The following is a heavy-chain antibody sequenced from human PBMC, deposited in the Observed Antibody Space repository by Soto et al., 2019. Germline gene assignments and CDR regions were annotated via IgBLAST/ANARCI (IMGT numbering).Heavy chain of an antibody. Sequence: GSLRLSCAASGFTFSSYAMSWVRQAPGKGLEWVSAISGSGGSTYYADSVKGRFTISRDNSKNTLFLQMNSLRAEDTAVYYCAKDRYIVVVLATLDYWGQVTLVTVSS. D-gene: IGHD2-15*01. J-gene: IGHJ4*02. CDR2: ISGSGGST. V-gene: IGHV3-23*01. CDR3: AKDRYIVVVLATLDY. CDR1: GFTFSSYA.